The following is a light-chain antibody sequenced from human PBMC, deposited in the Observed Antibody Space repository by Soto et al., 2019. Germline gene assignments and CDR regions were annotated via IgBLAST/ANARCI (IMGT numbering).Light chain of an antibody. CDR2: DAS. J-gene: IGKJ5*01. CDR3: QQYDDLPIT. Sequence: DIQMTQSPSSLFASVGDRVTITCRASQDISHFVNWYQQKPGKAPKLLIYDASNLQTGVPSRFSGRGSGTDFTFTISSLQPDDSGTYYCQQYDDLPITFGQGTRLEIK. V-gene: IGKV1-33*01. CDR1: QDISHF.